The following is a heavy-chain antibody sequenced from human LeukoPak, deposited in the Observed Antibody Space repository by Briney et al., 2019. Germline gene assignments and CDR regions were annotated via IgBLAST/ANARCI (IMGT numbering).Heavy chain of an antibody. Sequence: ASVKVSCKASGYTFTGYYMHWVRQAPGQGLEWMGWINPNSGGTNYAQKFQGRVTMTRDTSISTAYMELSRLRSDDTAVYYCARDVRGVIIRAMAHNWFDHWGQGTLVTVSS. CDR2: INPNSGGT. V-gene: IGHV1-2*02. J-gene: IGHJ5*02. CDR3: ARDVRGVIIRAMAHNWFDH. CDR1: GYTFTGYY. D-gene: IGHD3-10*02.